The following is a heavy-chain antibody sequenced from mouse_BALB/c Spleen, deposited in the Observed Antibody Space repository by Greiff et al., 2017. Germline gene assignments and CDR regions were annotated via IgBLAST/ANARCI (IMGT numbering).Heavy chain of an antibody. D-gene: IGHD2-4*01. CDR3: ARNYDEGYFDY. CDR1: GFNIKDTY. J-gene: IGHJ2*01. Sequence: VQLQQSGAELVKPGASVKLSCTASGFNIKDTYMHWVKQRPEQGLEWIGRIDPANGNTKYDPKFQGKATITADTSSNTAYLQLSSLTSEDTAVYYGARNYDEGYFDYWGQGTTLTVSS. CDR2: IDPANGNT. V-gene: IGHV14-3*02.